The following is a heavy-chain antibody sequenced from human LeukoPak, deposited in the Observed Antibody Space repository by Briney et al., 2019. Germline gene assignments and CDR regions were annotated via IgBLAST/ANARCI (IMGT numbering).Heavy chain of an antibody. J-gene: IGHJ4*02. D-gene: IGHD5-24*01. CDR2: IHYSGST. Sequence: PSETLSLTCTVSGGSIISYYWSWIRQPPGQGLEWIGYIHYSGSTKYNPSLKSRVTISVDTSNNHFSLKLSSVTAADTAVYFCARVHPDGYSAYWGQGILVTVSS. V-gene: IGHV4-59*01. CDR3: ARVHPDGYSAY. CDR1: GGSIISYY.